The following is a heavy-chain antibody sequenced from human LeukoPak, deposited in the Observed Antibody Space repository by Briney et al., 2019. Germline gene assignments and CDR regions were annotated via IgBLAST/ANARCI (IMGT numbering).Heavy chain of an antibody. Sequence: GGSLSLSCAASGFTFSAYGMLWVRQAPGKGLEWVAYIRYDGSNIYYADSVKGRFTIYRDNSKNTLYLKMNSLRAEDTAVYLCSKRMRPIFTMGDRHLDYWGQGTLVTVSS. J-gene: IGHJ4*02. CDR3: SKRMRPIFTMGDRHLDY. D-gene: IGHD3-9*01. V-gene: IGHV3-30*02. CDR1: GFTFSAYG. CDR2: IRYDGSNI.